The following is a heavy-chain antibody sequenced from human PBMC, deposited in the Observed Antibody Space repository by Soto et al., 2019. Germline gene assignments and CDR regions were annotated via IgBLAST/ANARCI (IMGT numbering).Heavy chain of an antibody. D-gene: IGHD3-22*01. CDR2: ISGSGGST. V-gene: IGHV3-23*01. CDR1: GFTFSSYA. J-gene: IGHJ4*02. CDR3: AKAVEYYDSSGYYTPYYFDY. Sequence: GGSLRLSCAASGFTFSSYAMSWVRQAPGKGLEWVSAISGSGGSTYYADSVKGRFTISRDNSKNTLYLQMSSLRAEDTAVYYCAKAVEYYDSSGYYTPYYFDYWGQGTLVTVSS.